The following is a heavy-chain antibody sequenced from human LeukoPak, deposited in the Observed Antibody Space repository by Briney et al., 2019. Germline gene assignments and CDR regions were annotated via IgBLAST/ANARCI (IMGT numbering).Heavy chain of an antibody. V-gene: IGHV3-23*01. J-gene: IGHJ3*02. D-gene: IGHD3-22*01. CDR3: AKCYYDSSGYYFGAFDI. Sequence: GESLRLSCAASGFTFNSYAMSWVRQAPGKGLEWVSAISGSGGSTYYADSVKGRFTISRDNSKNTLYLQMNSLRAEDTAVYYCAKCYYDSSGYYFGAFDIWGQGTMVTVSS. CDR2: ISGSGGST. CDR1: GFTFNSYA.